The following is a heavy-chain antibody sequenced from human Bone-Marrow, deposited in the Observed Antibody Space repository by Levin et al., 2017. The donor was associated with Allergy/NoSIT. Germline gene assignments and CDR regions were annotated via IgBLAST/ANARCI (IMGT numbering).Heavy chain of an antibody. V-gene: IGHV3-11*01. CDR1: GFTFSDYY. Sequence: GESLKISCAASGFTFSDYYMTWIRQAPGKGLEWVSYISSSGSTIYYADSVKGRFTISRDNAKNSLYLQMNSLRAEDTAVYYCARGYDSGRDTSDYWGQGTLVTVSS. J-gene: IGHJ4*02. CDR3: ARGYDSGRDTSDY. CDR2: ISSSGSTI. D-gene: IGHD3-22*01.